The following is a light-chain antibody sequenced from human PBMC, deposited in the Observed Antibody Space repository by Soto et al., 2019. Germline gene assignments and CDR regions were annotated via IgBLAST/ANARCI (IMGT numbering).Light chain of an antibody. CDR2: DAS. CDR1: QGISNY. Sequence: DIQMTQSPSSLSASVGDRVTITCWASQGISNYLAWYQQKPGKVPKLLIYDASTLQSGVPSRFSGSGSGTEFTLTISSLRPEDVATYYCQKFSSAPFTFGPGTKVDIK. V-gene: IGKV1-27*01. CDR3: QKFSSAPFT. J-gene: IGKJ3*01.